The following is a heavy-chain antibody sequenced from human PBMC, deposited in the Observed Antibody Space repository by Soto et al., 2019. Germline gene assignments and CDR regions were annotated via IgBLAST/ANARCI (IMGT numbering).Heavy chain of an antibody. CDR1: GFTFSSYW. J-gene: IGHJ6*03. D-gene: IGHD2-15*01. CDR3: ARSYRRYCSGGRCYSYYYYYMDV. CDR2: IKEDGSEK. V-gene: IGHV3-7*01. Sequence: GGSLRLSCAASGFTFSSYWMTWVRQAPGKGLEWVANIKEDGSEKYYVDSVKGRFTISRDNAQNSLYLQMNSLRAEDTAVYYCARSYRRYCSGGRCYSYYYYYMDVWGKGTTVTVSS.